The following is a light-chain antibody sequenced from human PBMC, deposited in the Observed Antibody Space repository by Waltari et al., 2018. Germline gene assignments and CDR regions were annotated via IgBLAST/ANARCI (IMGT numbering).Light chain of an antibody. J-gene: IGLJ1*01. CDR3: NTRDISGDHLV. CDR1: GLRTFY. Sequence: SSEMTQDPAVSVALGQTVTITCQGGGLRTFYANWYQQKSGQAPLLVVYDGDNRPSGIPDRFSGSRSGNTASLTISGAQAEDEADYYCNTRDISGDHLVFGSGTKVTVL. V-gene: IGLV3-19*01. CDR2: DGD.